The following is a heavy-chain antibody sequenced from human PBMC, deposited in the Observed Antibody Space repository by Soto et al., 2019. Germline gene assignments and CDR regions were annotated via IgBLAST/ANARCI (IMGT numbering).Heavy chain of an antibody. J-gene: IGHJ6*03. D-gene: IGHD3-16*01. CDR1: GFTFRSYW. CDR3: AREGVTSRQYYHYYMDV. CDR2: IKQDGSEK. V-gene: IGHV3-7*01. Sequence: GGSLRLSCVASGFTFRSYWMSWVRQAPGKGLEWVANIKQDGSEKYYVDSVKGRFTISRDNAKNSLYLQMNSLRAEDTAVYYCAREGVTSRQYYHYYMDVWGKGTTVTVSS.